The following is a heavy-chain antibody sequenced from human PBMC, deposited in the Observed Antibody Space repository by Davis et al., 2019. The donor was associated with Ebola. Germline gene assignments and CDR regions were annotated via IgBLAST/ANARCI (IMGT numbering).Heavy chain of an antibody. Sequence: GGSLRLSCADSGITFSRHWMTWVRQAPGKGLEWVANIKQDGSEKYYVDSVKGRFTISRDNSKNTLYLQMNSLRAEDTAVYYCAKDDYDYVWGSYRPLWAFDIWGQGTMVTVSS. CDR2: IKQDGSEK. J-gene: IGHJ3*02. D-gene: IGHD3-16*02. CDR1: GITFSRHW. CDR3: AKDDYDYVWGSYRPLWAFDI. V-gene: IGHV3-7*03.